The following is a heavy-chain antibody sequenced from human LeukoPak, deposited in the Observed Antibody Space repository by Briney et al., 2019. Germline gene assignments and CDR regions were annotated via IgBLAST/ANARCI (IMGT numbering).Heavy chain of an antibody. D-gene: IGHD2/OR15-2a*01. V-gene: IGHV3-11*01. CDR3: ARGVGYYAAYYYYYGMDV. J-gene: IGHJ6*02. CDR1: GFTFSDYY. CDR2: ISSSGSTI. Sequence: GGSLRLSCAASGFTFSDYYMSWIRQAPGKRLERVSYISSSGSTIYYADSVKGRFTISRDNAKNSLYLQMNSLRAEDTAVYYCARGVGYYAAYYYYYGMDVWGQGTTVTVSS.